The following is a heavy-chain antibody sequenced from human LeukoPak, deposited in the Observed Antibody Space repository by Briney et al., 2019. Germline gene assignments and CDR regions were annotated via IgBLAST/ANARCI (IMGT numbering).Heavy chain of an antibody. CDR3: ARKFEWLTLYYFDY. CDR1: GYTFTSYG. V-gene: IGHV1-18*01. Sequence: ASVKVSRKASGYTFTSYGISWVRQAPGQGLEWMGWISAYNGNTNYAQKLQGRVTMTTDTSTSTAYMELRSLRSDDTAVYYCARKFEWLTLYYFDYWGQGTLVAVSS. D-gene: IGHD5-12*01. CDR2: ISAYNGNT. J-gene: IGHJ4*02.